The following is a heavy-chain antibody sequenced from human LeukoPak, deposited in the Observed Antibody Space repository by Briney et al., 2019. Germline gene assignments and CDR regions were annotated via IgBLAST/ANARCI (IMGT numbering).Heavy chain of an antibody. CDR1: GGSVNSHY. D-gene: IGHD6-19*01. CDR2: IYSTGKN. CDR3: VRRDTGWNYFDY. Sequence: SETLSLTCAVSGGSVNSHYWGWIRQPPGKGLQWIGDIYSTGKNNYNPSLKSRVTISLDTSKSHLSLNLTSVLAADTAIYYCVRRDTGWNYFDYWGQGILVTVSS. V-gene: IGHV4-4*08. J-gene: IGHJ4*02.